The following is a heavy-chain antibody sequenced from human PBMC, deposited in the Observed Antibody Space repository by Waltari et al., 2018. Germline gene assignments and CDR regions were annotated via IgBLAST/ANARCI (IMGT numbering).Heavy chain of an antibody. V-gene: IGHV3-33*01. Sequence: QVQLVESGGGVVQPGRSLRLSCAASGFTFSSYGMHWVRQAPGKGLEWVAVIWYDGSNKYYADSVKGRFTISRDNSKNTLYLQMNSLRAEDTAVYYCARDGFREDRGETDYWGQGTLVTVSS. CDR1: GFTFSSYG. J-gene: IGHJ4*02. D-gene: IGHD2-15*01. CDR2: IWYDGSNK. CDR3: ARDGFREDRGETDY.